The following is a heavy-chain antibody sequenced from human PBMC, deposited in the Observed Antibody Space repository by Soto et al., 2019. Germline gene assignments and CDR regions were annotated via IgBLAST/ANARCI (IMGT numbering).Heavy chain of an antibody. CDR2: IYYSGST. Sequence: QVQLQESGPGLVKPSQTLSLTCTVSGGSISSGGYYWSWIRQHPGKGLEWIGYIYYSGSTSYNPSLKSRLTIPGATSKNPYSLKLSSVTAAATADYYCASGVIHWGQGALVAVSS. CDR3: ASGVIH. V-gene: IGHV4-31*03. D-gene: IGHD3-16*02. CDR1: GGSISSGGYY. J-gene: IGHJ4*02.